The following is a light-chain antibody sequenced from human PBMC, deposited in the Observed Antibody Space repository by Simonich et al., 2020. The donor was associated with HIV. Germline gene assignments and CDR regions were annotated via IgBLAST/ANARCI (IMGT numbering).Light chain of an antibody. CDR3: MQALQTPIT. CDR1: QRILHSNGYNY. CDR2: LGT. Sequence: DIVMTQSPLSLPVTPGEPASISCRSSQRILHSNGYNYLDWCLQKPVQSPHLLIYLGTNRASGVPDRCSGSGSGTDFTLKISRVEAEDVGVYYCMQALQTPITFGQGTRLEIK. J-gene: IGKJ5*01. V-gene: IGKV2-28*01.